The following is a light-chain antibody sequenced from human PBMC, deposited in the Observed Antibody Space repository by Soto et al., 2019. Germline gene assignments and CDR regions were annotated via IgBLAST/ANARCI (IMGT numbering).Light chain of an antibody. CDR2: QDS. Sequence: SYELTQPPSVSVSPGQTASITCSGDKLGDKYACWFQQKPGQSPVLVIYQDSKRTSGIPERFSGSNSGNTATLTISGTQGMDEADYYCQTWDSSTVVFGGGTRLT. J-gene: IGLJ2*01. V-gene: IGLV3-1*01. CDR1: KLGDKY. CDR3: QTWDSSTVV.